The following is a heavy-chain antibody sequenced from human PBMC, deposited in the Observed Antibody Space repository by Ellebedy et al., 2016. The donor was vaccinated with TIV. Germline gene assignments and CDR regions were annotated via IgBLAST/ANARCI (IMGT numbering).Heavy chain of an antibody. Sequence: PGGSLRLSCAASGFIISGDWMSWVRQAPGKGLEWVAHISSSGATIYYADSVKGRFTISRDNAKNSLYLQMNSLRDEDTAVYHCVRRAVDYWGQGTLVTVSS. CDR2: ISSSGATI. CDR1: GFIISGDW. J-gene: IGHJ4*02. CDR3: VRRAVDY. V-gene: IGHV3-48*02.